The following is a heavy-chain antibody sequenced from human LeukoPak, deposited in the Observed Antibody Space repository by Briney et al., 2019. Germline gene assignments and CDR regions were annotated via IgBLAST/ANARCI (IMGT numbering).Heavy chain of an antibody. V-gene: IGHV4-34*01. CDR1: GGSFSGYY. Sequence: SETLSLTCAVYGGSFSGYYWSWIRQPPGKGLEWIGEINHSGSTNYNPSLKSRVTISVDTSKNQFSLKLSSVTAADTAVYYCARGDSSWYSFLSYYYGMDVWGKGTRSPSPQ. J-gene: IGHJ6*04. CDR3: ARGDSSWYSFLSYYYGMDV. CDR2: INHSGST. D-gene: IGHD6-13*01.